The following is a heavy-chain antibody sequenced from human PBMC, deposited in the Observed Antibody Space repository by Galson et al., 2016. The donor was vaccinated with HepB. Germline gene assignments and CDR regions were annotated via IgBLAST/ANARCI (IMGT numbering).Heavy chain of an antibody. CDR3: ARGMTTVTTDY. D-gene: IGHD4-17*01. CDR1: GGSISRSSYY. Sequence: ETLSLTCTVSGGSISRSSYYWGWFRQPPGKGLEWIGTFYYSGRTYYKPSLKSRVTISVDASKNQFSLRMTSVTAADTAVYYCARGMTTVTTDYWGQGTLVTVSS. J-gene: IGHJ4*02. CDR2: FYYSGRT. V-gene: IGHV4-39*01.